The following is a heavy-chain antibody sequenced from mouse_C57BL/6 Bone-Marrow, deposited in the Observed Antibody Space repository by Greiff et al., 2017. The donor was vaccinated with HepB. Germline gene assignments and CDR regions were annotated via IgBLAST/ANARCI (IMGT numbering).Heavy chain of an antibody. CDR1: GYSFTGYY. V-gene: IGHV1-31*01. CDR3: ASPGSSSYYAMDY. CDR2: IYPYNGVS. Sequence: EVHLVESGPELVKPGASVKISCKASGYSFTGYYMHWVKQSHGNILDWIGYIYPYNGVSSYNQKLKGKATLTVDKSSSTAYMELRSLTSDDSSVYYCASPGSSSYYAMDYWGQGTSVTVSS. J-gene: IGHJ4*01. D-gene: IGHD1-1*01.